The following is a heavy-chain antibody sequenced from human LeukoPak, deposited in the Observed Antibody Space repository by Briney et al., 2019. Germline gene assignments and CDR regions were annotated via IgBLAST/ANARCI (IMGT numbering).Heavy chain of an antibody. CDR3: AKYLAATGESHLDY. J-gene: IGHJ4*02. CDR2: IYYSGST. CDR1: GGSISGYY. Sequence: SETLSLTCTVSGGSISGYYWSWLRQPPGKGLEWIGYIYYSGSTNYNPSLKRRVTISVDTSKNQFSLKLSSVTAADTAMYYCAKYLAATGESHLDYWGQGTLVTVSS. V-gene: IGHV4-59*03. D-gene: IGHD6-13*01.